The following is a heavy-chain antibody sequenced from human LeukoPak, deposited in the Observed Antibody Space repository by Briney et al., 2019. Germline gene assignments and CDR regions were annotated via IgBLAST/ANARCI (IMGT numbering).Heavy chain of an antibody. CDR3: VKVAKYYYGSETYYFFEH. V-gene: IGHV3-30*02. Sequence: GGSLRLSCAASGFTFSSYAMHWVRQSPGKGLEWVAFIRHDGNNKDYADSVKGRFTISRDNAKNSLDLQMNSLRVEDTGIYYCVKVAKYYYGSETYYFFEHWGQGTPVTASS. CDR1: GFTFSSYA. D-gene: IGHD3-10*01. J-gene: IGHJ4*02. CDR2: IRHDGNNK.